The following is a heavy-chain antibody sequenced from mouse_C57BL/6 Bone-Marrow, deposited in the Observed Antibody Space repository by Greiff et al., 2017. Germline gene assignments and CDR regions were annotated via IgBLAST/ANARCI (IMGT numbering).Heavy chain of an antibody. Sequence: EVMLVESGGGLVKPGGSLKLSCAASGFTFSDYGMHWVRQAPEKGLEWVAYISSGSSTIYYADTVKGRFTISRDNAKNTLFLQMTSLRSEDTAMYYCARHSLYYGSSPFAYWGQGTLVTVSA. V-gene: IGHV5-17*01. CDR1: GFTFSDYG. J-gene: IGHJ3*01. CDR2: ISSGSSTI. CDR3: ARHSLYYGSSPFAY. D-gene: IGHD1-1*01.